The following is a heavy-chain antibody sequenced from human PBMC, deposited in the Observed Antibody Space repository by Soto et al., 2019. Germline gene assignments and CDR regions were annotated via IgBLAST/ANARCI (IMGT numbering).Heavy chain of an antibody. V-gene: IGHV3-74*01. CDR3: ARGWVNYGSGSYDV. CDR2: INSDGSGT. CDR1: EFTFSSYW. J-gene: IGHJ6*02. Sequence: EVQLVESGGGLVQPGGSLRLSCAASEFTFSSYWTHWVRQAPGKGLMWVSRINSDGSGTSYADSVKGRFTISRDNAKNTLYLQMNSLRVEDTAVYYCARGWVNYGSGSYDVWGQGTTVTVSS. D-gene: IGHD3-10*01.